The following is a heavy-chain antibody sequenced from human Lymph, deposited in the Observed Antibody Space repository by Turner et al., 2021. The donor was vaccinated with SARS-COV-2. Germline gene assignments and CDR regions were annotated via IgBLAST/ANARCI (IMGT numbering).Heavy chain of an antibody. D-gene: IGHD4-17*01. Sequence: EVQLVESGGGLVKPGGSLRLSCSASGFTFSTYSMNWVRQATGKGLEWIYSITSSSSYIYYAASVKGRFTISRDDAKNSLYLQMNSLRAEDTAVYYCARDIPTTSDYFDYWGQGTLVTVSS. CDR2: ITSSSSYI. CDR3: ARDIPTTSDYFDY. CDR1: GFTFSTYS. V-gene: IGHV3-21*01. J-gene: IGHJ4*02.